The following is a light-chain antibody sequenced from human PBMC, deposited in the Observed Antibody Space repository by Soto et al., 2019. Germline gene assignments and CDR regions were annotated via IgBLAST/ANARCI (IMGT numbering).Light chain of an antibody. CDR1: GSISRW. V-gene: IGKV1-5*03. CDR3: QQHNSFSIT. CDR2: KAS. J-gene: IGKJ5*01. Sequence: DIQLTQSPSFLSASVGDRVTITWRGGGSISRWLAWYQQKPGTAPKLLIYKASSLESGVPSRFSGSGSGTEFTLTINSLQADDFATYYCQQHNSFSITFGQGTRLEIK.